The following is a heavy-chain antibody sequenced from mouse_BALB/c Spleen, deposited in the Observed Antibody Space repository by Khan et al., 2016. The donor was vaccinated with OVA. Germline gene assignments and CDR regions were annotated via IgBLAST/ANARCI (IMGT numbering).Heavy chain of an antibody. J-gene: IGHJ2*01. Sequence: QVQLKESGPGLVAPSQSLSITCTVSGFSLTRHGIHWVRRPPGKGLEWLGIIWAGGSTNYNSALMSRLSITKDSSKSQVFLKMNSLQTDDTAIYYCARNREPDYFDYWGQGTTLTVSS. CDR1: GFSLTRHG. CDR2: IWAGGST. CDR3: ARNREPDYFDY. V-gene: IGHV2-9*02.